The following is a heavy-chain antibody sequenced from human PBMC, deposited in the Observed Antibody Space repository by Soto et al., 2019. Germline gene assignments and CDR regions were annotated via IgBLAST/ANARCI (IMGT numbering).Heavy chain of an antibody. CDR3: ARGTLRPTYYFDY. CDR2: IIPIFGTA. CDR1: GGTFRSYA. V-gene: IGHV1-69*13. Sequence: GASVKVSCKASGGTFRSYAISWVRQAPGQGLEWMGGIIPIFGTANYAQKFQGRVTITADESTSTAYMELSSLRSEDTAVYYCARGTLRPTYYFDYWGQGTLVTVSS. J-gene: IGHJ4*02.